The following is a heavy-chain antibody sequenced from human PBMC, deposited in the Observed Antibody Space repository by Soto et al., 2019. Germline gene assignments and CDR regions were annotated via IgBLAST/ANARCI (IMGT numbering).Heavy chain of an antibody. CDR3: ARWDYGYYARFDY. V-gene: IGHV1-8*01. CDR1: GYTFTSHD. J-gene: IGHJ4*02. CDR2: MNPNSGNT. D-gene: IGHD4-17*01. Sequence: QVQLVQSGAEVKKSGASVKVSCKASGYTFTSHDINWVRQATGQGLEWMGWMNPNSGNTGYAQKFQGRVTMTRNTXISTAYRELSSLRSEETAVYYCARWDYGYYARFDYWGQGTLVTVSS.